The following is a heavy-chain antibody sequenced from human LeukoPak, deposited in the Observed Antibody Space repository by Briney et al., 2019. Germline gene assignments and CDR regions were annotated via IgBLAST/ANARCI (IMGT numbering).Heavy chain of an antibody. J-gene: IGHJ5*02. D-gene: IGHD3-10*01. Sequence: PSETLSLTCAVYGGSFSGYYWSWIRQPPGKGLEWIGEINHSGSTNYNPSLKSRVTISVDTSKNQFSLKLSSVTAADTAVYYCARERMVRGVITPWGQGTLVTVSS. CDR1: GGSFSGYY. CDR3: ARERMVRGVITP. CDR2: INHSGST. V-gene: IGHV4-34*01.